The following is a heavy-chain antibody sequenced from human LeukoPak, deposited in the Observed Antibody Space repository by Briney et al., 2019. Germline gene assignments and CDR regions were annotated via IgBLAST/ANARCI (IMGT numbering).Heavy chain of an antibody. D-gene: IGHD2-8*01. CDR1: GGSFSGYY. V-gene: IGHV4-34*01. CDR2: INHSGST. J-gene: IGHJ4*02. CDR3: AREGMVYAWDY. Sequence: SETLSLTCAVYGGSFSGYYWSWIRQPPGKGLEWIGEINHSGSTNYNPSLKSRVTISVDTSKNQFPLKLSSVTAADTAVYYCAREGMVYAWDYWGQGTLVTVSS.